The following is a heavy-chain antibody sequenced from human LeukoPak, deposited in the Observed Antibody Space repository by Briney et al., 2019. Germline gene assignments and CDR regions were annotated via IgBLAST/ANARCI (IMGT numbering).Heavy chain of an antibody. CDR3: AKGRGITIFGVVIKPAAFDI. V-gene: IGHV3-23*01. Sequence: PTGGSLRLSCAASGFTFSSYAMSWVRQAPGKGLEWVSAISGSGGSTYYADSVKGRFTISRDNSKNKLYLQMNSLRAEDTAVYYCAKGRGITIFGVVIKPAAFDIWGQGTMVTVSS. D-gene: IGHD3-3*01. J-gene: IGHJ3*02. CDR2: ISGSGGST. CDR1: GFTFSSYA.